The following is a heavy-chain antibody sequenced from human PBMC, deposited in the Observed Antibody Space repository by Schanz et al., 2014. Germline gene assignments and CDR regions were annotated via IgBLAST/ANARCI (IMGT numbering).Heavy chain of an antibody. D-gene: IGHD3-9*01. CDR1: GYSFTTYD. Sequence: QVQLVQSGAEVKKPGASVRVSCKASGYSFTTYDVNWVRQATGQGLEWMGWMNPTTGNRGYAQNFQGRVTMTRDTSISTAYMEVSDLRSEDTAVYYCAKVDRTRYYAMDVWGQGTTVTVSS. V-gene: IGHV1-8*01. CDR2: MNPTTGNR. J-gene: IGHJ6*02. CDR3: AKVDRTRYYAMDV.